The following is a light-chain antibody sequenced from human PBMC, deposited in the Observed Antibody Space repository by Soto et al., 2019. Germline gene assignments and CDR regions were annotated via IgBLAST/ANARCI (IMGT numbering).Light chain of an antibody. CDR1: QTVRNNY. V-gene: IGKV3-20*01. Sequence: EFVLTQSPGTLSLSPGGIATXXCXXSQTVRNNYLAWYQQKPGQAPRLLIYDASSRATGIPDRFSGGGSGTDFTLTISRLEPEDFAVYYCQQFSSYPLTFGGGTKVDIK. J-gene: IGKJ4*01. CDR2: DAS. CDR3: QQFSSYPLT.